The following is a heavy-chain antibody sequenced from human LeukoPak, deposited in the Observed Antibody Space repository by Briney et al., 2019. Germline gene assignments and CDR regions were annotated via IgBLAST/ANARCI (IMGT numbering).Heavy chain of an antibody. CDR3: ASAPNENYFDF. CDR1: GFTFSSYW. V-gene: IGHV3-7*01. D-gene: IGHD1-1*01. J-gene: IGHJ4*02. CDR2: INQDGSAK. Sequence: GGSLRLSCAASGFTFSSYWMSWVRQAPGKGLEWVANINQDGSAKDYGGSVKGRFTISRDNAKNSLYLQMNSPRAEDTAVYFCASAPNENYFDFWGQGTLVAVSS.